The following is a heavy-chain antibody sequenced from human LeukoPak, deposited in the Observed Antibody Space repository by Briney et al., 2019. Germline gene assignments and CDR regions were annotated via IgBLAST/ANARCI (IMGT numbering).Heavy chain of an antibody. CDR2: IYYSGST. V-gene: IGHV4-39*07. CDR3: ARTKRKYNWNDSGAFDI. J-gene: IGHJ3*02. CDR1: GGSISSSSYY. D-gene: IGHD1-20*01. Sequence: SETLSLTCTVSGGSISSSSYYWGWIRQPPGKGLEWIGSIYYSGSTYYNPSLKSRVTISVDTSKNQFSLKLSSVTAADTAVYYCARTKRKYNWNDSGAFDIWGQGTMVTVSS.